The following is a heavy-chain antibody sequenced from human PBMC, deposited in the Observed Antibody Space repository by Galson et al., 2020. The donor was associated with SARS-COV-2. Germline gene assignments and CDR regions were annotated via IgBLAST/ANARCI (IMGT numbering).Heavy chain of an antibody. CDR2: ITGSSRYM. CDR1: GFTFSSYS. Sequence: NSGGSLRLSCAASGFTFSSYSMNWFRQARGKGLEWVSSITGSSRYMYYADPVKGRFTISRDNAKNSLYLQIDSLRADDTAVYYCARDKGIMFISEYFDYWGQGTLVAVSS. D-gene: IGHD2-21*01. J-gene: IGHJ4*02. CDR3: ARDKGIMFISEYFDY. V-gene: IGHV3-21*01.